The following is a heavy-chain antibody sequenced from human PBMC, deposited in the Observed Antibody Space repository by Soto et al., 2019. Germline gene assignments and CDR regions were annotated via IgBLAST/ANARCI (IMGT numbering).Heavy chain of an antibody. V-gene: IGHV4-31*03. J-gene: IGHJ4*02. CDR3: ARTDSSGYYFVY. CDR1: GDFISSGGYY. Sequence: QVQLQESGPGLVKPSQTLSLTCTVSGDFISSGGYYWSWIRQLPGKGLEWIGYIYSSGTTYYNPSLKSRXRIXVXKSKNPFSLTLSSVTAADTAVYYCARTDSSGYYFVYWGQGTLVTVFS. CDR2: IYSSGTT. D-gene: IGHD3-22*01.